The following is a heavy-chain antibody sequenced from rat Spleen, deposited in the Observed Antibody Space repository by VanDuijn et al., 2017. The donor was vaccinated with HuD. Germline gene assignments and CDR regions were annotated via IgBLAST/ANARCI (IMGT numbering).Heavy chain of an antibody. J-gene: IGHJ4*01. Sequence: EVQLVESDGGLVQPGRSLKLSCAASGFTFSDYYMAWVRQAPTKGLEWVATISYDGSSTYYRDSVKGRFTISRDNAKSTLYLQMDSLRSEDTATYYCARGTVVRGYVMDAWGQGASVTVSS. CDR1: GFTFSDYY. V-gene: IGHV5-29*01. CDR3: ARGTVVRGYVMDA. D-gene: IGHD1-1*01. CDR2: ISYDGSST.